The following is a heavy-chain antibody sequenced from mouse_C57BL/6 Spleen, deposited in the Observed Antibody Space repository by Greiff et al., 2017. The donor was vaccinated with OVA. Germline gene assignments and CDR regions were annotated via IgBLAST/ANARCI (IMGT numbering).Heavy chain of an antibody. V-gene: IGHV1-50*01. CDR1: GYTFTSYW. CDR2: IDPSDSYT. D-gene: IGHD1-1*01. J-gene: IGHJ3*01. Sequence: QVQLQQPGAELVKPGASVKLSCKASGYTFTSYWMQWVKQRPGQGLEWIGEIDPSDSYTTYNQKFKGKATLTVDTSSSTAYMQLSSLTSEDSAVYYCARLYYGSSPFAYWGQGTLVTVSA. CDR3: ARLYYGSSPFAY.